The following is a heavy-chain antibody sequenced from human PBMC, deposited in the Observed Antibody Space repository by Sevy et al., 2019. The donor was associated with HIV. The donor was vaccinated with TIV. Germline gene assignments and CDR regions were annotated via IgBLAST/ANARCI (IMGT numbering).Heavy chain of an antibody. V-gene: IGHV3-30*18. Sequence: GGSLRLSCAASGFNFSSYGMHWVRQAPGKGLEWVAVISYDGSSKYYAESVKGRCTISRDNSKNTLYLQISSLRAEDTAVYYCANESGSYYDFWSGHDAFDIWGQGTMVTVSS. D-gene: IGHD3-3*01. CDR1: GFNFSSYG. CDR3: ANESGSYYDFWSGHDAFDI. J-gene: IGHJ3*02. CDR2: ISYDGSSK.